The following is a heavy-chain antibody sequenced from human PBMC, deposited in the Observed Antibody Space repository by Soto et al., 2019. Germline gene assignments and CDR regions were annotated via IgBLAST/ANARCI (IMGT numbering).Heavy chain of an antibody. J-gene: IGHJ3*02. CDR2: IYYSGST. CDR3: ARELYDYVWGSYRYYAFDI. D-gene: IGHD3-16*02. V-gene: IGHV4-61*01. CDR1: GGSVSSGSYY. Sequence: SETLSLTCTVSGGSVSSGSYYWSWIRQPPGKGLEWIGYIYYSGSTNYNPSLKSRVTISVDTSKNQFSLELSSVTAADTAVYYCARELYDYVWGSYRYYAFDIWGQGTMVT.